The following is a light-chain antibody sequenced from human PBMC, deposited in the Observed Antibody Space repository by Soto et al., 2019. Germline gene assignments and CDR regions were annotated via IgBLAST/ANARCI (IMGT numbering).Light chain of an antibody. V-gene: IGKV1-33*01. CDR2: DAS. CDR1: QDISFF. J-gene: IGKJ5*01. CDR3: PQFDTRIT. Sequence: DIQMTQSPSSLSASVGDRVTITCQASQDISFFLNWYQQKPGKAPKLLIYDASILQAGVPSRFSGGGSGTDFTFTISSLPPEDVATYYCPQFDTRITFGQGTRLEI.